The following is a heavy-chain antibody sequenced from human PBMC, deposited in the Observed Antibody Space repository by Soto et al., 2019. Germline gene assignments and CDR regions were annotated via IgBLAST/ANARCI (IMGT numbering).Heavy chain of an antibody. J-gene: IGHJ5*02. CDR3: ARHRHPRGTVGATSPLDP. Sequence: GSLRLSCAISGFSVSSSYLSWVRQAPGKGLEWVSVHYSGGSTYYADSVQGRFTISRDKSNNTLYLQMRRVRAEDTAVYFCARHRHPRGTVGATSPLDPWGQGTQVTVSS. D-gene: IGHD1-26*01. CDR2: HYSGGST. CDR1: GFSVSSSY. V-gene: IGHV3-53*01.